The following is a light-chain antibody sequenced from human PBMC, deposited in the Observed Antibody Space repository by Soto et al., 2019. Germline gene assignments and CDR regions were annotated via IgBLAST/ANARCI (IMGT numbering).Light chain of an antibody. V-gene: IGLV2-14*01. Sequence: QSALTQPASVSGSPGQSITISCTGTSSDVGGYNYVSWYQQHPGKAPKLMIYEVSNRPSGVSNRFSGSSSGADRYLTISNLQSEDEADYYCETWDSNTHVVFGGGTKLTVL. CDR2: EVS. J-gene: IGLJ2*01. CDR3: ETWDSNTHVV. CDR1: SSDVGGYNY.